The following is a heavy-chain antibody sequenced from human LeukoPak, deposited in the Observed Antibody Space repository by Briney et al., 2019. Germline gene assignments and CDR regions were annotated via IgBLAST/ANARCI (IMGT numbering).Heavy chain of an antibody. Sequence: PTETLSLTCTVSGGSISSYYWSWIRQPPGKGLEWIGYIYYSGSTNYNPSLKSRVTISVDTSKNQFSLKLSSVTAADTAVYYCARGSGAAAGFDYLGQGTLVTVSS. V-gene: IGHV4-59*08. CDR2: IYYSGST. J-gene: IGHJ4*02. CDR3: ARGSGAAAGFDY. D-gene: IGHD6-13*01. CDR1: GGSISSYY.